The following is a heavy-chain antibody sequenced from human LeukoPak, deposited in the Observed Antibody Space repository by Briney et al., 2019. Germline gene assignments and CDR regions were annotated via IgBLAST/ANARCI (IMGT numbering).Heavy chain of an antibody. V-gene: IGHV3-30*02. CDR1: GFTFSSFG. D-gene: IGHD6-13*01. CDR2: IRFDGSEE. J-gene: IGHJ5*02. CDR3: ARESPPSIAAAFDP. Sequence: GGPLRLSCVGSGFTFSSFGMHWVRQAPGKGLEWVTFIRFDGSEEFYADSVKGRFTISRDNAKNSLYLQMNSLRAEDTAVYYCARESPPSIAAAFDPWGQGTLVTVSS.